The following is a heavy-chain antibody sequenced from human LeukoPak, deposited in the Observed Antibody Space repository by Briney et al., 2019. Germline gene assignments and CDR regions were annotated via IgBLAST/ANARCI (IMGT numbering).Heavy chain of an antibody. CDR3: ARTPSTMIAARNWFDP. CDR1: GYTFTSYG. CDR2: ISAYNGNT. J-gene: IGHJ5*02. V-gene: IGHV1-18*01. D-gene: IGHD3-22*01. Sequence: ASVKVSCKASGYTFTSYGISWVRQAPGQGLEWMGWISAYNGNTTYAQKLQGRVTMTTDTSTSTAYMELRSLRSDDTAVYYCARTPSTMIAARNWFDPWGQGTLVTVSS.